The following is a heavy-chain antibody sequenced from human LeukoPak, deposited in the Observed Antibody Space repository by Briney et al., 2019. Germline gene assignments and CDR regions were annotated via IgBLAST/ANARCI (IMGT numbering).Heavy chain of an antibody. D-gene: IGHD6-19*01. CDR2: ISYDGSNK. CDR3: ARAGIGSPSIAVGVYDY. CDR1: GFTFSSYG. J-gene: IGHJ4*02. V-gene: IGHV3-30*03. Sequence: QPGGSLRLSCAASGFTFSSYGMHWVRQAPGKGLEWVADISYDGSNKYYADSVKGRFTISRDNSKNTLYLQMNSLRAEDRAVYYCARAGIGSPSIAVGVYDYWGQGTLVTVSS.